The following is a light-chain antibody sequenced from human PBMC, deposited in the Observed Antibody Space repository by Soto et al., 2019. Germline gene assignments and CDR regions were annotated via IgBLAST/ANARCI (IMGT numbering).Light chain of an antibody. J-gene: IGLJ2*01. CDR2: EDN. CDR1: SGSIASNY. CDR3: QSYDSSTHVV. V-gene: IGLV6-57*02. Sequence: NFMLTQPHSVSESPGKTVTMSCTGSSGSIASNYVQWYQQRPGSAPTTVIYEDNQRPSGVPDRFSGSIDSSSNSASLTISGLKTEDEADYYCQSYDSSTHVVFGGGTKLTVL.